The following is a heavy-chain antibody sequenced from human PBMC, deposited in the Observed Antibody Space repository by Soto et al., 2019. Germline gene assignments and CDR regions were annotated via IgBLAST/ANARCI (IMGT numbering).Heavy chain of an antibody. V-gene: IGHV3-7*03. CDR3: ARDPLVGASYYYYYGMDV. D-gene: IGHD1-26*01. J-gene: IGHJ6*02. CDR1: GFTFSNYW. Sequence: XVSLLLSCAASGFTFSNYWMSWVRQAPGKGLEWVANIKQDGSEKYYVDSVKGRFTISRDNAKNSLYLQMNSLRAEDTAVYYCARDPLVGASYYYYYGMDVWGQGTTVTVSS. CDR2: IKQDGSEK.